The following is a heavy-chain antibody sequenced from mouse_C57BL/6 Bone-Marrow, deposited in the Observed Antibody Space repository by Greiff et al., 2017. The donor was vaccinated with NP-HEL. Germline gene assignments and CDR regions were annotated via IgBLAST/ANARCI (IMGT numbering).Heavy chain of an antibody. V-gene: IGHV1-55*01. J-gene: IGHJ2*01. CDR3: ARGYYGSRYYFDY. Sequence: VQLQQPGAELVKPGASVKMSCKASGYTFTSYWITWVKQRPGQGLEWIGDIYPGSGSTNYNEKFKSKATLTVDTSSSTAYMQLSSLTSEDSAAYYCARGYYGSRYYFDYWGQGTTLTVSS. CDR2: IYPGSGST. D-gene: IGHD1-1*01. CDR1: GYTFTSYW.